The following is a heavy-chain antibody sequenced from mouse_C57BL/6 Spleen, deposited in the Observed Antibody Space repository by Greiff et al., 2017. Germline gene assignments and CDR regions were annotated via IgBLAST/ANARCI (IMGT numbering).Heavy chain of an antibody. D-gene: IGHD2-1*01. CDR2: IWSGGST. CDR1: GFSLTSYG. Sequence: QVQLQQSGPGLVQPSQSLSITCTVSGFSLTSYGVHWVRQSPGKGLEWLGVIWSGGSTDYNAAFISRLSISKDNSKSQVFFKMNSLQADDTAIYYCARRDYGNWYFDVWGTGTTVTVSS. CDR3: ARRDYGNWYFDV. J-gene: IGHJ1*03. V-gene: IGHV2-2*01.